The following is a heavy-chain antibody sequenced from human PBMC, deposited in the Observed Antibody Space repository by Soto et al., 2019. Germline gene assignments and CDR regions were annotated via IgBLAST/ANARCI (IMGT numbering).Heavy chain of an antibody. V-gene: IGHV1-18*01. CDR1: GYTFTSYG. CDR3: AIDPAYDSSGYHDAFES. Sequence: ASVKVSCKASGYTFTSYGISWVRQAPGQGLEWMGWISAYNGNTNYAQKLQGRVTMTTDTSTSTAYMELRSLRSDDTAVYYCAIDPAYDSSGYHDAFESWGKGAMVTV. J-gene: IGHJ3*02. D-gene: IGHD3-22*01. CDR2: ISAYNGNT.